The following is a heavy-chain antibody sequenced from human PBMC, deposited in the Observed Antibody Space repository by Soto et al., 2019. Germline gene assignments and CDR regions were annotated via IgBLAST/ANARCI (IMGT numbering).Heavy chain of an antibody. Sequence: EVQLVESGGGLVQPGGSLRLSCAASGFTVSTYWMHWVRQDPGKGLMWVSRISPDGSTTTYADPVRGRFTISRDTAENTLYLQMNSLRVEDTAVYYCAKDRVPYSDYGRYFDLWGRGTLETVSS. CDR2: ISPDGSTT. CDR1: GFTVSTYW. J-gene: IGHJ2*01. CDR3: AKDRVPYSDYGRYFDL. D-gene: IGHD4-17*01. V-gene: IGHV3-74*01.